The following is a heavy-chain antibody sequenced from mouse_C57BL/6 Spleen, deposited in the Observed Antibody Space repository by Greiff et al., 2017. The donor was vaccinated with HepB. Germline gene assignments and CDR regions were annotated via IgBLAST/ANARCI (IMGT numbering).Heavy chain of an antibody. CDR2: INYDGSST. V-gene: IGHV5-16*01. J-gene: IGHJ2*01. CDR3: ARGTGTDYFDY. Sequence: EVKVVESEGGLVQPGSSMKLSCTASGFTFSDYYMAWVRQVPEKGLEWVANINYDGSSTYYLDSLKSRFIISRDNAKNILYLQMSSLKSEDTATYYCARGTGTDYFDYWGQGTTLTVSS. D-gene: IGHD4-1*01. CDR1: GFTFSDYY.